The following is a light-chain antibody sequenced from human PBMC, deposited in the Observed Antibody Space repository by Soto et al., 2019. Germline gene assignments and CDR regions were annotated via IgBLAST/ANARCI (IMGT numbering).Light chain of an antibody. V-gene: IGKV1-9*01. CDR1: QAISNY. Sequence: DILMTQSPSSLSASVGDRVTITCRASQAISNYLAWYQQIPGRAPKLLIYTASTLHSGVPSRFSGSGSGTEFTLTISSLQPEDFATYYCQQFNNYPRTFGQGTKLEIK. CDR2: TAS. J-gene: IGKJ2*01. CDR3: QQFNNYPRT.